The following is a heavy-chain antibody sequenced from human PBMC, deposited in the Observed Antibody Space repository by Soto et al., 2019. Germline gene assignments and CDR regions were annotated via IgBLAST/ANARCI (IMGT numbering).Heavy chain of an antibody. CDR2: INAGNGNT. Sequence: ASVKVSCKTSGYTFTRYPIHWVRQAPGQRLEWMGWINAGNGNTEYSQNFQGRVTISRDTSASTTYMELSSLRSEDTAVYSCARVYYDSGGYGVAFDIWGQGTMVTV. V-gene: IGHV1-3*01. D-gene: IGHD3-22*01. J-gene: IGHJ3*02. CDR1: GYTFTRYP. CDR3: ARVYYDSGGYGVAFDI.